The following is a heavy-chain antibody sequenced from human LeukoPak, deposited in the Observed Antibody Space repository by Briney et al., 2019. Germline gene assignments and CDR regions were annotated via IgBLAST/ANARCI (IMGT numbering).Heavy chain of an antibody. J-gene: IGHJ6*03. D-gene: IGHD6-13*01. CDR2: INPNSGGT. Sequence: ASVKVSCKASGYTFTGYYMHWVRQAPGQGLEWMGWINPNSGGTNYAQKFQGRVTMTRDTSISTAYMELSRLRSDDTAVYYCARGDPRGSSWTTQGHYYYYMDVWGKGTTVTVSS. CDR1: GYTFTGYY. CDR3: ARGDPRGSSWTTQGHYYYYMDV. V-gene: IGHV1-2*02.